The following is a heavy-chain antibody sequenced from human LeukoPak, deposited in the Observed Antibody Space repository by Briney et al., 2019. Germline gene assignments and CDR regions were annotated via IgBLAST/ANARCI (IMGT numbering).Heavy chain of an antibody. V-gene: IGHV1-69*13. J-gene: IGHJ4*02. CDR1: GGTFSSYA. Sequence: ASVKVSCKASGGTFSSYAISWVRQAPGQGLEWMGGIIPIFGTANYAQKFQGRVTITSDESTSTAYMELSSLRSEDMAVYYCARGGYYYDSSGYFGGLRPISFDYWGQGTLVTVSS. CDR3: ARGGYYYDSSGYFGGLRPISFDY. CDR2: IIPIFGTA. D-gene: IGHD3-22*01.